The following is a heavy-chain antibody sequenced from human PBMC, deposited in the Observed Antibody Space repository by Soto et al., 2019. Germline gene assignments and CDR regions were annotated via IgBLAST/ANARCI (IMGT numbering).Heavy chain of an antibody. D-gene: IGHD5-18*01. J-gene: IGHJ4*02. CDR1: GYTFTGYA. CDR3: ARNDIQLWFTFDY. CDR2: INAGNGNT. V-gene: IGHV1-3*01. Sequence: ASVKVSCKASGYTFTGYAMHWVRQAPGQRLEWMGWINAGNGNTKYSQKFQGRVTITRDTSASTAFLELSSLRSEDTAVYYCARNDIQLWFTFDYWGQGTLVTVSS.